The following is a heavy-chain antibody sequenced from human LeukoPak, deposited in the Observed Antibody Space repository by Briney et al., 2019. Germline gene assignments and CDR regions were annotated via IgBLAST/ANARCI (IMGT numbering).Heavy chain of an antibody. Sequence: GGSLRLSCAASGFTFSSYEMNWVRQAPGKGLEWVSYISSSGSTIYYADSVKGRFTISRDNSKNTLYLQMNSLRAEDTAVYYCAKDRSDCSGGSCYVPDFDYWGQGTLVTVSS. CDR2: ISSSGSTI. V-gene: IGHV3-48*03. J-gene: IGHJ4*02. CDR3: AKDRSDCSGGSCYVPDFDY. D-gene: IGHD2-15*01. CDR1: GFTFSSYE.